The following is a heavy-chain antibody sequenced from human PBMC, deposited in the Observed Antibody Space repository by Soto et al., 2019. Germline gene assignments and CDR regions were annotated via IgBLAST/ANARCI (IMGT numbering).Heavy chain of an antibody. J-gene: IGHJ4*02. D-gene: IGHD3-3*01. CDR1: GFTFSSYG. CDR3: ARESAGYRFLEWLPLDY. V-gene: IGHV3-33*01. CDR2: IWYDGSNK. Sequence: QVQLVESGGGVVQPGRSLRLSCAASGFTFSSYGMHWVRQAPGKGLEWVAVIWYDGSNKYYADSVKGRFTISRDNSKNTLYLQMNSLRAGDTAVYYCARESAGYRFLEWLPLDYWGQGTLVTVSS.